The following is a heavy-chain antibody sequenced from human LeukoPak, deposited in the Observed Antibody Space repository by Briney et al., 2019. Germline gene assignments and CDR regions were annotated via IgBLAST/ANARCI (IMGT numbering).Heavy chain of an antibody. J-gene: IGHJ4*02. Sequence: ASVKVSCKASGYTFTGNYLHWVRQAPGQGLEWMGWINPNRGGTKYAQNFQGRVTMARDTSISTAYMELSRLTSDDTAVYYCARDRQGCGGSCPIFFDYWGQGTLVTVSS. CDR1: GYTFTGNY. D-gene: IGHD2-21*01. CDR3: ARDRQGCGGSCPIFFDY. CDR2: INPNRGGT. V-gene: IGHV1-2*02.